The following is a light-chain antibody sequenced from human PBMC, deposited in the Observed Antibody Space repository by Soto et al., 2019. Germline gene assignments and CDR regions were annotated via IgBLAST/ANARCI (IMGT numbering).Light chain of an antibody. Sequence: QLVLTQSPSASASLGASVKLTCTLSSGHSSYAIAWHQQQPEKGPRYLMNLNSDGSHSKGDGIPDRFSGSGSGAERYLTISSLQSEDEADYYCQTWGTGFRVFGGGTKVTVL. CDR1: SGHSSYA. J-gene: IGLJ3*02. CDR2: LNSDGSH. CDR3: QTWGTGFRV. V-gene: IGLV4-69*01.